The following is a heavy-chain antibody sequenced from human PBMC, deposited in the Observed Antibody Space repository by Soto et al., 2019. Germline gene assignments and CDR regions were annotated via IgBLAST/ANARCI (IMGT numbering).Heavy chain of an antibody. D-gene: IGHD6-13*01. CDR1: GYTFTGYY. Sequence: ASVKVSCKASGYTFTGYYMNWVRQAPGQGIEWMGWSNPNSGGTNYAQKFQGRVTMTRDTSISTAYMELTRLTSDDTAVYYCARDQGSISWEYYYGLDVWGQGTTVTVAS. J-gene: IGHJ6*02. CDR3: ARDQGSISWEYYYGLDV. CDR2: SNPNSGGT. V-gene: IGHV1-2*02.